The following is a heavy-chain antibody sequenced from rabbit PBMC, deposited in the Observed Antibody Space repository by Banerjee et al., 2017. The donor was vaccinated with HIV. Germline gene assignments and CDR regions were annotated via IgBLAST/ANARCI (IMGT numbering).Heavy chain of an antibody. CDR1: GFTISRYY. J-gene: IGHJ4*01. CDR3: ARGRYDIGSGL. CDR2: IYAGSSGTT. D-gene: IGHD4-1*01. Sequence: QSLEESGGDLVKPGASLTLTCTASGFTISRYYICWVRQAPGKGLEWIACIYAGSSGTTDYASWAKGRFTISKTSSTTVTLQMTSLTAADTATYFCARGRYDIGSGLWGPGTLVTVS. V-gene: IGHV1S40*01.